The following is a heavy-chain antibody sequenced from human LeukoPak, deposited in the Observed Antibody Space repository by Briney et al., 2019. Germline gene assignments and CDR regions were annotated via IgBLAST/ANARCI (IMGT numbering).Heavy chain of an antibody. CDR3: TTIYETTDAASDI. D-gene: IGHD5/OR15-5a*01. CDR1: GFXXCXXW. J-gene: IGHJ3*02. Sequence: PGGSLRLSCAASGFXXCXXWXXWVXXAPGKXXEXVXXXKSKTDGGTTDYAAPVKGRFTISRDDSENTVYLQMNSLKTEDTAVYYCTTIYETTDAASDIWGQGTMVTVSS. V-gene: IGHV3-15*01. CDR2: XKSKTDGGTT.